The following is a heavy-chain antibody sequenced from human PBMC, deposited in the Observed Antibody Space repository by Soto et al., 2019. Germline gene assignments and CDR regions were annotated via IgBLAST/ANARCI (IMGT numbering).Heavy chain of an antibody. J-gene: IGHJ5*02. CDR2: VDPEDGET. V-gene: IGHV1-69-2*01. CDR1: GYTFTDYY. CDR3: ATKYPGIAAAGNFWFDP. Sequence: EVQLVQSGAEVKKPGATVKISCKVSGYTFTDYYMHWVQQAPGKGLEWMGLVDPEDGETIYAEKFQGRVTITADTSTDTAYMELSSLRSEDTAVYYCATKYPGIAAAGNFWFDPWGQGTLVTVSS. D-gene: IGHD6-13*01.